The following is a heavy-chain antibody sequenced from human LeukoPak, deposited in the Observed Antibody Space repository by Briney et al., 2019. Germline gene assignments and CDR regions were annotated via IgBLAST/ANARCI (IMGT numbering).Heavy chain of an antibody. CDR2: IQHDAGGK. D-gene: IGHD1-7*01. J-gene: IGHJ4*02. Sequence: PGGSLRPSCAASGFTFSSYWMSWVRQAPGKGLEWVANIQHDAGGKNYVDSVEGRFTISRDNAKNSLYLQMNSLTAEDTAVYYCARLITGTTNYFDSWGQGTLVTVSS. CDR3: ARLITGTTNYFDS. V-gene: IGHV3-7*05. CDR1: GFTFSSYW.